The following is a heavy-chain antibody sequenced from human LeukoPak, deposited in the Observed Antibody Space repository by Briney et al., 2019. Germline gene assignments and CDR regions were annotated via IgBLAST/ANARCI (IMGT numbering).Heavy chain of an antibody. Sequence: PGGSLRLSCAASGFTFSSYSMNWVRQAPGKGLEWVSSISSSSSYIYYADSVKGRFTISRDNAKNSLYLQMNSLRAEDTAVYYCARGLTVVPATPVGWFDPWGQGTLVTVSS. CDR3: ARGLTVVPATPVGWFDP. V-gene: IGHV3-21*04. D-gene: IGHD2-15*01. CDR2: ISSSSSYI. CDR1: GFTFSSYS. J-gene: IGHJ5*02.